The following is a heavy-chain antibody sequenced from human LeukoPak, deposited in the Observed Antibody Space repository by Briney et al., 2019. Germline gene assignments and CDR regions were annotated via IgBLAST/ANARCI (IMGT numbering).Heavy chain of an antibody. CDR3: AAFRRDAFDV. CDR1: GDSVSSSSAA. J-gene: IGHJ3*01. Sequence: SQTLSLTFAISGDSVSSSSAAWNWIRQSPSRGLEWLGRTYYRSKWYNEYAVSVKSRITITPDTSNNQFSPRLSSVIPEDTAVYYCAAFRRDAFDVWGQGTMVTISS. V-gene: IGHV6-1*01. CDR2: TYYRSKWYN.